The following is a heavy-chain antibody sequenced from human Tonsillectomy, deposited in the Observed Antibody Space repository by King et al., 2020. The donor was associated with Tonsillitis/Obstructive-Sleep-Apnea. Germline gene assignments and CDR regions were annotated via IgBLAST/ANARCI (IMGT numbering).Heavy chain of an antibody. D-gene: IGHD3-10*01. J-gene: IGHJ4*02. CDR3: ARGRYVERFGEFQDS. Sequence: VQLVESGSELKRPGASVKVSCKASGYTFTSYAMNWVRQAPGQGLEWMGWINTNTGNPTYAQGFTGRFVFSLDTSVTTTYLQISNLKAEDTAVYYCARGRYVERFGEFQDSWGQGTLVTVSS. CDR1: GYTFTSYA. V-gene: IGHV7-4-1*02. CDR2: INTNTGNP.